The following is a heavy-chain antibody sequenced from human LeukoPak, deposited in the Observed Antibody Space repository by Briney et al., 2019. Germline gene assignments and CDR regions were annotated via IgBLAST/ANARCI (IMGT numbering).Heavy chain of an antibody. D-gene: IGHD2-8*01. J-gene: IGHJ4*02. CDR1: GFTFSGFS. V-gene: IGHV1-2*02. CDR2: INPKSGDT. CDR3: ARAGTGMLVDY. Sequence: ASVTVSCKATGFTFSGFSMHCLRQAPGQGLEWMAWINPKSGDTNYAQNFQGRVSMTRDTSISTAYMDLSRLTSDDTAVYYCARAGTGMLVDYCGQGTLVTVSS.